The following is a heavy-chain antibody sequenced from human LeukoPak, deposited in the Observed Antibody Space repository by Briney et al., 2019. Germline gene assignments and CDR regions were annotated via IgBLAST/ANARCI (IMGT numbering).Heavy chain of an antibody. CDR3: ARGLVDCSGGSCYPGWFDP. CDR1: GGSISSRSYY. D-gene: IGHD2-15*01. Sequence: SETLSLTCAVFGGSISSRSYYWGWIRQPPGKGLEYIGNIYYSGSTYQNPSLKSRVTISVDTSKHQFSLKLSSVTAADTAVYYCARGLVDCSGGSCYPGWFDPWGQGTLVTVSS. J-gene: IGHJ5*02. CDR2: IYYSGST. V-gene: IGHV4-39*01.